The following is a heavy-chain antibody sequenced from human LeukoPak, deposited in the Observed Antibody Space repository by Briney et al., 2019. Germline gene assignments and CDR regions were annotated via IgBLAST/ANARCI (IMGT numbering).Heavy chain of an antibody. CDR2: INPSGGST. CDR3: ARETSIMITFGGLDY. Sequence: ASVKVSCKASGYTFTSYYMHWVRQAPGHGLEWMGIINPSGGSTSYAQKFQGRVTMTRDTSTSTVYMELSSLRSEDTAVYYCARETSIMITFGGLDYWGQGTLVTVSS. V-gene: IGHV1-46*01. J-gene: IGHJ4*02. CDR1: GYTFTSYY. D-gene: IGHD3-16*01.